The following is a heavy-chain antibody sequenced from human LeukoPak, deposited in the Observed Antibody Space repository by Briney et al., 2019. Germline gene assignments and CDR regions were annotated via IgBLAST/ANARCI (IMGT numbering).Heavy chain of an antibody. Sequence: ASVKVSCKASGYTFTSYDINWVRQATGQGLEGMGWMNPNSGNTGYAQKFQGGVTMTRNTSISPAYMELSSLRSEDTAVYYCARGGAHYGDYVGYWGQGTLVTVSS. D-gene: IGHD4-17*01. J-gene: IGHJ4*02. CDR1: GYTFTSYD. CDR2: MNPNSGNT. CDR3: ARGGAHYGDYVGY. V-gene: IGHV1-8*01.